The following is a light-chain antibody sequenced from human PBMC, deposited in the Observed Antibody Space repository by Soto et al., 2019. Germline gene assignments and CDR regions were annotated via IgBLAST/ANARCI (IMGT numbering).Light chain of an antibody. Sequence: EIVLTQSPATLSLSPGERATLSCRASQSVSSYLAWYQQKPGQAPRLLIYDASNRATGITARVSGSGSGTDFTRTIRSLEPEDFSVYYCQQPNTFGQGTQLEIK. CDR1: QSVSSY. J-gene: IGKJ2*01. CDR3: QQPNT. CDR2: DAS. V-gene: IGKV3-11*01.